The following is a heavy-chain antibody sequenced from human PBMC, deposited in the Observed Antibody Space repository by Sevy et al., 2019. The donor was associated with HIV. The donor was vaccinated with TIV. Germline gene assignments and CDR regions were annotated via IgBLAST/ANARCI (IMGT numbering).Heavy chain of an antibody. V-gene: IGHV4-59*01. J-gene: IGHJ6*02. CDR2: IYYSGST. D-gene: IGHD2-15*01. CDR3: ARDRCSGGSCSAERIYYGMDV. CDR1: GGSISSYY. Sequence: SETLSLTCTVSGGSISSYYWSWIRQPPGKGLEWIGYIYYSGSTNYNPSLKSRVTISVDTSKNQFSLKLSSVTAADTAVYYCARDRCSGGSCSAERIYYGMDVWGQGTTVTVSS.